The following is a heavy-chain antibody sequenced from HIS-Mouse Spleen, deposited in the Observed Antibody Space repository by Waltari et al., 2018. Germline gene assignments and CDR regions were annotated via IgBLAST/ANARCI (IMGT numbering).Heavy chain of an antibody. CDR3: ARGYCTNGVCYDY. J-gene: IGHJ4*02. CDR2: TYDRSKWYN. D-gene: IGHD2-8*01. Sequence: QVPLPQSGPGLVKPSQTLSLTCAISVDRVPSNSSAWHWIRQSPSRGLEWLGRTYDRSKWYNDYAVSVKSRITINPDTSKNQFSLQLNSVTPEDTAVYYCARGYCTNGVCYDYWGQGTLVTVSS. CDR1: VDRVPSNSSA. V-gene: IGHV6-1*01.